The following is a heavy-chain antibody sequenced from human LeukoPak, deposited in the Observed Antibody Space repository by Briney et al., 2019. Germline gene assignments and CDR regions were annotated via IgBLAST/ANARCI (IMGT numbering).Heavy chain of an antibody. V-gene: IGHV3-23*01. Sequence: GGSLRLSCAASGFTFSIHAMSWVRQAPGKGLEWVSVISGSGGTTYYADSLKGRFTISRDNTNTSLFLQMNSLRAEDTATYFCARRGTDASFSFFDVWGQGTMVTVSS. CDR3: ARRGTDASFSFFDV. CDR2: ISGSGGTT. CDR1: GFTFSIHA. J-gene: IGHJ3*01. D-gene: IGHD1-1*01.